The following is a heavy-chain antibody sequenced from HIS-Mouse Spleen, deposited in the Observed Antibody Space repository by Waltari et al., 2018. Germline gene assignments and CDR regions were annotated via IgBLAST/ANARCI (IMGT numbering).Heavy chain of an antibody. V-gene: IGHV5-51*03. CDR3: ASRSPYSSSWPDAFDI. J-gene: IGHJ3*02. D-gene: IGHD6-13*01. CDR2: IYPGDSDT. Sequence: EVQLVQSGAEVKQPGESLKISCKGSGYSFTSYWIGWFRPMPGKGLEWMGIIYPGDSDTRYSPSFQGQVTISADKSISTAYLQWSSLKASDTAMYYCASRSPYSSSWPDAFDIWGQGTMVTVSS. CDR1: GYSFTSYW.